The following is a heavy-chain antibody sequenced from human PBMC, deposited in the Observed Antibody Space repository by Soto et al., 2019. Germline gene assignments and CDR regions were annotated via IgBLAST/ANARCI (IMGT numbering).Heavy chain of an antibody. CDR1: GYTFTSFD. Sequence: QVQLVQSGVEVRKPGASVKVSCKASGYTFTSFDINWVRQATGHGLEWMGWMNPNTANTGYAQKFQGRFTMTRDTSISTAYMELSSLTSEDTAVYYCVKSAPSGWYVFDYWGQGTLVTVSS. V-gene: IGHV1-8*01. D-gene: IGHD6-19*01. J-gene: IGHJ4*02. CDR3: VKSAPSGWYVFDY. CDR2: MNPNTANT.